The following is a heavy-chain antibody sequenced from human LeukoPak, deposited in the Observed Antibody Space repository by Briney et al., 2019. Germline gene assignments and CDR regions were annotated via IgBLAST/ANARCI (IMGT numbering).Heavy chain of an antibody. CDR2: INHNGIT. CDR3: ARRFSHFYASGSYFLRRHFDY. V-gene: IGHV4-34*01. D-gene: IGHD3-10*01. CDR1: GDSFSGYY. Sequence: PSETLSLTCAVYGDSFSGYYWNWIRQPPGKGLEWIGEINHNGITNYNPSLKSRVTISVDSSKNQFSLKVNSVTAADTAVYFCARRFSHFYASGSYFLRRHFDYWGPGTLVTVSS. J-gene: IGHJ4*02.